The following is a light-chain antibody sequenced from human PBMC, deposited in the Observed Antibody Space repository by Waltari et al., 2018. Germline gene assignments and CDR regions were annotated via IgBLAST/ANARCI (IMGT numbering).Light chain of an antibody. J-gene: IGLJ2*01. CDR2: YDS. CDR3: QVWDSSSDHLV. Sequence: SYVLTQPPSVSVAPGKTARITCGGNNIGSKSVHWYQQKPGQAPVLVIYYDSDWPSGIPERFSGSNSGNTATLTISRVEAGDEADYYCQVWDSSSDHLVFGGGTKLTVL. V-gene: IGLV3-21*04. CDR1: NIGSKS.